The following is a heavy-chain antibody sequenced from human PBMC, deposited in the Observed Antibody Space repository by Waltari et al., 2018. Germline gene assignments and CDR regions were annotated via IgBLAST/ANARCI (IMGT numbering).Heavy chain of an antibody. CDR2: IYYSGST. V-gene: IGHV4-39*01. D-gene: IGHD6-13*01. J-gene: IGHJ6*02. CDR3: ARHSAYAGTGYYYGMDV. CDR1: GGSISSNNYY. Sequence: QLQLQESGPGLVKPSETLSLTCAVSGGSISSNNYYWDWIRQPPGKGLEWIGSIYYSGSTYYNPSRKSRVTRSVDTSKNHFSLKLGSVTAADTSLYYCARHSAYAGTGYYYGMDVWGQGTTVTVSS.